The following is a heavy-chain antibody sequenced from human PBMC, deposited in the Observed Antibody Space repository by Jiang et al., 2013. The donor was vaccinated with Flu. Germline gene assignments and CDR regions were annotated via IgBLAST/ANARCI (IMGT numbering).Heavy chain of an antibody. CDR1: GFTFSNYW. Sequence: GFTFSNYWMSWVRQAPGKGLEWVANIKEDGNEKYYVDSVKGRFTISRDNAKNSLYLQMNSLRAEDTAVYYCARDCRSTSCYVTGHRPYYYSAVDVWGKGTTVTVSS. D-gene: IGHD2-2*01. CDR3: ARDCRSTSCYVTGHRPYYYSAVDV. CDR2: IKEDGNEK. J-gene: IGHJ6*04. V-gene: IGHV3-7*03.